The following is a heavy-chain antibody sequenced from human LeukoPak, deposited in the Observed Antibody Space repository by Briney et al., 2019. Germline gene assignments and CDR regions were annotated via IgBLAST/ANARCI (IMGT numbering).Heavy chain of an antibody. J-gene: IGHJ4*02. CDR3: ARGDSGPLFDC. CDR2: ISYDGSNK. CDR1: GFTFSSYA. Sequence: GRSLRLSCAASGFTFSSYAMRWVRQAPGKGPEWVAVISYDGSNKYYADSVKGRFTISRDNSKNTLYLQMNSLRAEDTAVYYCARGDSGPLFDCWGQGTLVTVSS. D-gene: IGHD1-26*01. V-gene: IGHV3-30*04.